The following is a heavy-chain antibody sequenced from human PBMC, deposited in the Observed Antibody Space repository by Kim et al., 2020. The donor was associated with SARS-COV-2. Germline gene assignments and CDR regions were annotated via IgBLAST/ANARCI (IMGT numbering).Heavy chain of an antibody. CDR3: AKDLIPTVPQWPVPDGMEV. V-gene: IGHV3-23*01. D-gene: IGHD6-19*01. Sequence: GGSLRLSCAASGFTFSSYAMSWVRQAPGKGLEWVSAISGSGGSTYYADSVKGRFTISRDNSKNTLYLQMNSLRAEDTAVYYCAKDLIPTVPQWPVPDGMEVWGQGTTVTVSS. CDR2: ISGSGGST. J-gene: IGHJ6*02. CDR1: GFTFSSYA.